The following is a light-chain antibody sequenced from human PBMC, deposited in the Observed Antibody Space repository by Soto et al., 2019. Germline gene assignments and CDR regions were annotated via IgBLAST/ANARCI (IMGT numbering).Light chain of an antibody. CDR1: SSDVGGYNY. CDR2: DVT. CDR3: NSYAGGDSFDVI. Sequence: QSVLTQPRSVSGSPGQSVTISCTGTSSDVGGYNYVSWYQQHPGKAPKLMIYDVTERPSGVPDRFSGSKSGNTASLTVSGLRADDEAVYYCNSYAGGDSFDVIFGGGTKLTVL. J-gene: IGLJ2*01. V-gene: IGLV2-11*01.